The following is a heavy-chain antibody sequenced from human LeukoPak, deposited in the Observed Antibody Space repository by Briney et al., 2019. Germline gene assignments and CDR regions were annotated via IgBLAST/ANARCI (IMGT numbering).Heavy chain of an antibody. J-gene: IGHJ4*02. Sequence: GGSLRLSCAASGFTFSSYAMHWVRQAPGKGLEWVAVISYDGSNKYYADSVKGRFTISRDNSKNTLYLQMNSLRAEDTAVHYCARGVPDGVVDYWGQGTLVTVSS. CDR3: ARGVPDGVVDY. D-gene: IGHD1-14*01. V-gene: IGHV3-30*04. CDR2: ISYDGSNK. CDR1: GFTFSSYA.